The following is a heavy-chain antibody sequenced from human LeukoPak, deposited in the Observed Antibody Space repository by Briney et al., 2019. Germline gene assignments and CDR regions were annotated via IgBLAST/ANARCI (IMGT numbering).Heavy chain of an antibody. V-gene: IGHV4-38-2*02. J-gene: IGHJ4*02. CDR2: IYHSGRT. CDR3: ARDLIAAEAFDY. CDR1: GYSISSGYY. D-gene: IGHD6-13*01. Sequence: SETLSLTCNVSGYSISSGYYWGWIRQPPAKGLEWIGSIYHSGRTHYNPSLKSRVTISGDTSKNQFSLKLSSVTAAETAVYYCARDLIAAEAFDYWGQGTLVTVSS.